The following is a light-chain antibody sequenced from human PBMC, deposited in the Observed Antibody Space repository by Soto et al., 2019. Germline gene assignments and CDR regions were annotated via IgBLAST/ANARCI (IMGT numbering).Light chain of an antibody. J-gene: IGKJ1*01. Sequence: DIPMTQSPSTLSGSVGDRVTITCRASQTISSWLAWYQQKPGKAPKLLIYKASTLKSGVPSRFSGSGSGTEFTLTISSLQPDDVATYYCQHYNSYSEAFGQGTKGELK. CDR3: QHYNSYSEA. CDR2: KAS. V-gene: IGKV1-5*03. CDR1: QTISSW.